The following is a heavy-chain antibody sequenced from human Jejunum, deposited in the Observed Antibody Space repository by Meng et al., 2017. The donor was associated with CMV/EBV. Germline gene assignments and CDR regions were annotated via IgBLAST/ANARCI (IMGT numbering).Heavy chain of an antibody. D-gene: IGHD3-10*01. V-gene: IGHV3-23*01. Sequence: RLSCEASGFTFSSFAMSWVRQAPGKGLEWVSGSSSGSTYYAGSVKGRFSISRDNSKSTLFLQMNSLRDEDTAVYYCARGLNWLDPWGQGTLGTVSS. CDR2: SSSGST. CDR1: GFTFSSFA. J-gene: IGHJ5*02. CDR3: ARGLNWLDP.